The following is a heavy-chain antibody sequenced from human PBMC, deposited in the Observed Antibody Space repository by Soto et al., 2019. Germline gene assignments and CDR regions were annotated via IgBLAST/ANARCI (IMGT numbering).Heavy chain of an antibody. Sequence: PSETLSLTCSVSSASLSSSTYYWSWIRQPPGRGPEWIGSIYYSGNTYYKPSLKSRVSISIDTSRNQFSLKLTSVTAADTGVYYCASSSPFHYRGPGILVTVPS. D-gene: IGHD6-6*01. J-gene: IGHJ4*02. CDR3: ASSSPFHY. CDR1: SASLSSSTYY. V-gene: IGHV4-39*01. CDR2: IYYSGNT.